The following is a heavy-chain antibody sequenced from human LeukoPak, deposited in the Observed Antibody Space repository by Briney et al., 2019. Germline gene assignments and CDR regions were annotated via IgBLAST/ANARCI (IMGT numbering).Heavy chain of an antibody. CDR3: ARDRVPYGDYEFDY. J-gene: IGHJ4*02. D-gene: IGHD4-17*01. V-gene: IGHV3-74*01. Sequence: PGGSLRLSCAASGFTFSSYWMHWVRQAPGEGLGWVSRINSDGSSTSYADSVKGRFTISRYNAKNTLYLQMNSLRAEDTAVYYCARDRVPYGDYEFDYWGQGTLVTVSS. CDR2: INSDGSST. CDR1: GFTFSSYW.